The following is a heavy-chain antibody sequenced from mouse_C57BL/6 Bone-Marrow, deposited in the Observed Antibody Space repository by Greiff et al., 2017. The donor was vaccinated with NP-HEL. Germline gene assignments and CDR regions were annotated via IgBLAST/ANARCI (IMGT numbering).Heavy chain of an antibody. Sequence: VQLQQSGPELVKPGASVKISCKASGYTFTDYYMNWVKQSHGKSLEWIGDINPNNGGTSYNQKFKGKATLTVDKSSSTAYMELRSLTSEDSAVYYCARSVAMVTTLYYYAMDYWGQGTSVTVSS. J-gene: IGHJ4*01. CDR3: ARSVAMVTTLYYYAMDY. V-gene: IGHV1-26*01. CDR2: INPNNGGT. CDR1: GYTFTDYY. D-gene: IGHD2-1*01.